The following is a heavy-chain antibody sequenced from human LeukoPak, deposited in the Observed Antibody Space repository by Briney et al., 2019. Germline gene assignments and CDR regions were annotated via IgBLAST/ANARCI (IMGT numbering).Heavy chain of an antibody. CDR3: AKVAVWDYYDSSGAYYFDY. CDR2: ISRSGSTK. V-gene: IGHV3-11*01. Sequence: GGSLRLSCAASGFTFSDYNMRWIRQAPGKGLEWVSSISRSGSTKYYADSVKGRFTISKDNSKNTLYLQMNSLRAEDTAVYYCAKVAVWDYYDSSGAYYFDYWGQGTLLTVSS. J-gene: IGHJ4*02. CDR1: GFTFSDYN. D-gene: IGHD3-22*01.